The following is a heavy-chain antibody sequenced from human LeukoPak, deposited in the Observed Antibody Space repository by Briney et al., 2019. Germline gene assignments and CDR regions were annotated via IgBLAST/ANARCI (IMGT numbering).Heavy chain of an antibody. V-gene: IGHV3-72*01. CDR3: TRAHLGDFDY. D-gene: IGHD4-17*01. J-gene: IGHJ4*02. CDR1: GFTFSDHY. CDR2: IRKKVNKYTT. Sequence: QPGGSLRLSCAASGFTFSDHYMDWVRQAPGKGLEWVGRIRKKVNKYTTEYAASVKGSFTISRDDLRNSLFLQMNSLKIEDTAVYYCTRAHLGDFDYWGRGTLVTVSS.